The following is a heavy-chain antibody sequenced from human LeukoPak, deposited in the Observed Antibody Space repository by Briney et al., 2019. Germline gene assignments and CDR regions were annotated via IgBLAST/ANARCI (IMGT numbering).Heavy chain of an antibody. D-gene: IGHD1-26*01. CDR2: IYYSGST. CDR1: GGSISSSSYY. CDR3: ARLDLLSGSYYFDY. Sequence: SETLSLTCTVSGGSISSSSYYWGWIRQPPGKGLEWIGYIYYSGSTYYNPSLKSRVTISVDTSKNQFSLKLSSVTAADTAVYYCARLDLLSGSYYFDYWGQGTLVTVSS. J-gene: IGHJ4*02. V-gene: IGHV4-30-4*08.